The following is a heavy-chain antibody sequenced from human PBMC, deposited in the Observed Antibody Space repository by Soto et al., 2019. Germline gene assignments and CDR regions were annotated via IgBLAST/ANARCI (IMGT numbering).Heavy chain of an antibody. CDR3: AKDKGEDYYGSGSYYGGYLVDY. V-gene: IGHV3-23*01. D-gene: IGHD3-10*01. Sequence: GGSLRLSCAASGFTFSSYAMSWVRQAPGKGLEWVSAISGSGGSTYYADSVKGRFTISRDNSKNTLYLQMNSLRAEDTAVYYCAKDKGEDYYGSGSYYGGYLVDYWGQGTLVTVSS. CDR1: GFTFSSYA. J-gene: IGHJ4*02. CDR2: ISGSGGST.